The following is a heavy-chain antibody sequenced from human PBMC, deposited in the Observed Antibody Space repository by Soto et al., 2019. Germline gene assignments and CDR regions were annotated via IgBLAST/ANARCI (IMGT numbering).Heavy chain of an antibody. J-gene: IGHJ4*02. CDR1: GGSISSSSYY. D-gene: IGHD1-26*01. CDR3: ARGGGIGSGTDYLDY. Sequence: NPSETLSLTCTVSGGSISSSSYYWGWIRQPPGKGLEWIGSIYYSGSTYYNPSLMSRVTISVDTSKNQFSLKLSSVTAADTAVYYCARGGGIGSGTDYLDYWGQGTLVTVSS. V-gene: IGHV4-39*07. CDR2: IYYSGST.